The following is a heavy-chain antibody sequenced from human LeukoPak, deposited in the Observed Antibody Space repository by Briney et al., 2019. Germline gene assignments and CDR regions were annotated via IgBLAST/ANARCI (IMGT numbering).Heavy chain of an antibody. CDR1: GGSISSYY. CDR2: IYYSGST. CDR3: ARARHNSGYDYHWYFDL. Sequence: SETLSLTCTVSGGSISSYYRSWIRQPPGKGLEWIGYIYYSGSTNYNPSLKSRVTISVDTSKNQFSLKLSSVTAADTAVYYCARARHNSGYDYHWYFDLWGRGTLVTVSS. D-gene: IGHD5-12*01. V-gene: IGHV4-59*01. J-gene: IGHJ2*01.